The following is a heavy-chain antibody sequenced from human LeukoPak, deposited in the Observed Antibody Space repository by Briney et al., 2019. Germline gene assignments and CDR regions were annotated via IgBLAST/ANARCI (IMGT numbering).Heavy chain of an antibody. CDR1: GDSVSSKDAA. D-gene: IGHD2-15*01. J-gene: IGHJ4*02. CDR2: TFYRSKWYN. V-gene: IGHV6-1*01. CDR3: GRTVGYFDY. Sequence: SQTLSLTCAISGDSVSSKDAAWNWIRESPSRGLEWLGRTFYRSKWYNDYAVSVKGRIIVSADTSKNQFSLHLNPVTPDDTAVYYCGRTVGYFDYWGQGILVTVSS.